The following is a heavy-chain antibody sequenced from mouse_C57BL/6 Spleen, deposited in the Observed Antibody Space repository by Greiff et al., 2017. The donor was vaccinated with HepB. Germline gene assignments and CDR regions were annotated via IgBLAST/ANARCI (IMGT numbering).Heavy chain of an antibody. CDR2: IRNKANGYTT. D-gene: IGHD1-1*01. V-gene: IGHV7-3*01. J-gene: IGHJ1*03. CDR1: GFTFTDYY. CDR3: ASIEYGSSYWYFDV. Sequence: EVQGVESGGGLVQPGGSLSLSCAASGFTFTDYYMSWVRQPPGKALEWLGFIRNKANGYTTEYSASVKGRFTISRDNSQSILYLQMNTLQAEDSATYYCASIEYGSSYWYFDVWGTGTTVTVSS.